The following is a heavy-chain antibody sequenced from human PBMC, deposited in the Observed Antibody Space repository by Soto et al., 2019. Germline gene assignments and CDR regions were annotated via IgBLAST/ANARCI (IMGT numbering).Heavy chain of an antibody. V-gene: IGHV3-73*01. CDR2: VAEKTGSYAT. CDR3: ARDVDADFRTDFDY. D-gene: IGHD4-17*01. J-gene: IGHJ4*02. Sequence: XXSLRLYFATSGLIFTDSAVDWVLQASGKGLEWVGRVAEKTGSYATTYGASVKGRFTISRDESKTTAYLQMNSLKIEDTAVYYCARDVDADFRTDFDYWGRGTLVTVSS. CDR1: GLIFTDSA.